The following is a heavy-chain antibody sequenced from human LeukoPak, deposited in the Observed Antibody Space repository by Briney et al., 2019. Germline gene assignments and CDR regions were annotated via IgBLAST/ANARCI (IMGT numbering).Heavy chain of an antibody. CDR1: GFTFSSYW. V-gene: IGHV3-74*01. Sequence: GGSLRLSCTASGFTFSSYWMHWVRQAPGKGLVWVSRINSDGGSTSYADSVKGRFTISRDNAKNTPYLQMNSLRAEDTAVYYCARRIQGTAPYYFDYWGQGTLVTVSS. D-gene: IGHD2-15*01. CDR2: INSDGGST. CDR3: ARRIQGTAPYYFDY. J-gene: IGHJ4*02.